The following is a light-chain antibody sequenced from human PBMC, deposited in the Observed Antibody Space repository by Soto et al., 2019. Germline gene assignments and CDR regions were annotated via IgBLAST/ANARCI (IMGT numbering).Light chain of an antibody. Sequence: DIQMTQSPYSLSASVGDRVTITCRASQSISTYLNWYQQKPGKAPNLLIYAASTLQSGVPSRFSGSGSGTDFTLTISGLQPDDFATYYCQQSYSTPLTFGGGTKVDI. CDR1: QSISTY. CDR2: AAS. CDR3: QQSYSTPLT. V-gene: IGKV1-39*01. J-gene: IGKJ4*01.